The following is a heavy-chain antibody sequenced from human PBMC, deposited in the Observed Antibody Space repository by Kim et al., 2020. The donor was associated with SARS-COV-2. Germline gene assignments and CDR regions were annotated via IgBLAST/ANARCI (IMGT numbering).Heavy chain of an antibody. Sequence: NTTHKSRVTISVDTSKNEFSLKLSSVTAADTAVYFCARSADIAMGNPIFDYWGQGTLVAVSS. D-gene: IGHD2-15*01. CDR3: ARSADIAMGNPIFDY. V-gene: IGHV4-30-2*04. J-gene: IGHJ4*02.